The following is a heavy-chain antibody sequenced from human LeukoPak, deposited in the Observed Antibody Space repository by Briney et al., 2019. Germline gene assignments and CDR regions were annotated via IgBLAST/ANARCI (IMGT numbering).Heavy chain of an antibody. CDR3: ARERWLVRRSDY. V-gene: IGHV4-30-4*08. D-gene: IGHD6-19*01. Sequence: SQTLSLTCTVSGGSISSGDYYWSWIRQPPGKGLEWIGYIFYSGSTYYNPSLKSRVTISVDTSKNQFSLKLSSVTAADTAVYYCARERWLVRRSDYWGQGTLVTVSS. CDR1: GGSISSGDYY. CDR2: IFYSGST. J-gene: IGHJ4*02.